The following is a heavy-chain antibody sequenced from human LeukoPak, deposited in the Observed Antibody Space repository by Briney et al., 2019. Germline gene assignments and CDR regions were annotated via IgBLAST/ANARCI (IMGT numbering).Heavy chain of an antibody. J-gene: IGHJ4*02. V-gene: IGHV4-34*01. D-gene: IGHD2-15*01. CDR2: INHSGST. CDR1: GGSFSGYY. Sequence: SETLSLTCAVYGGSFSGYYWSWIRQPPGKGLEWIGEINHSGSTNYNPSLKSRVTISVDTSKSQFSLKLSSVTAADTAVYYCARGRPGYCSGGSCYLALDFDYWGQGTLVTVS. CDR3: ARGRPGYCSGGSCYLALDFDY.